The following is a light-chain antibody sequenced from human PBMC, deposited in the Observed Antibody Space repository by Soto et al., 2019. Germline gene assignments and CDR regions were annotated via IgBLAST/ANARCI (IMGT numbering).Light chain of an antibody. CDR1: QSIITY. CDR3: QQCYSSPRT. Sequence: DIQMTQSPSTLSAGVGDRVTITCRASQSIITYINWYQQKAGQAPTLLIYAASSLQSGVPSRFSGGGSGTDFTLTINTLQPEDFATYFCQQCYSSPRTFGQGTQVEIK. CDR2: AAS. V-gene: IGKV1-39*01. J-gene: IGKJ1*01.